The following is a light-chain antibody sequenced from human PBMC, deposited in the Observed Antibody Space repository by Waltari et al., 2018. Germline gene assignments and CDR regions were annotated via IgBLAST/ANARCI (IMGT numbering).Light chain of an antibody. Sequence: QSVLTQPHSASGTPGQRVTISCSGSSSHIGSNYVYWYQQPPGTAPKLLIYRSNQRPSGVPDRFSGSKSGTSASLAISGLRSEDEADYYCAAWDDNLSGGVFGGGTKLTVL. CDR2: RSN. J-gene: IGLJ3*02. V-gene: IGLV1-47*01. CDR3: AAWDDNLSGGV. CDR1: SSHIGSNY.